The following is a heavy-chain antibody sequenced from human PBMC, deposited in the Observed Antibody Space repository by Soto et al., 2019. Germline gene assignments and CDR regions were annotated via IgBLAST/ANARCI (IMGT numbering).Heavy chain of an antibody. J-gene: IGHJ4*02. CDR2: ISYDGSYK. V-gene: IGHV3-30*18. CDR3: AKDIRGANPWAYYFDY. CDR1: GFTFNNYG. D-gene: IGHD1-26*01. Sequence: QVQLVESGGEVVQPGRSLRLSCAASGFTFNNYGMHWVRQAPGNGLEWVAVISYDGSYKYYADSVKGRFTISRDNSKNMLYLQMNSRRAEDTAVCYCAKDIRGANPWAYYFDYRGQGTLVTVST.